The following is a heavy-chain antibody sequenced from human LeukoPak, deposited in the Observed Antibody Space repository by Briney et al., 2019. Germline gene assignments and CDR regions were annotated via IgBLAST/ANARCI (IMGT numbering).Heavy chain of an antibody. CDR2: IIPILGTA. CDR1: GDTFSSYA. D-gene: IGHD7-27*01. V-gene: IGHV1-69*05. CDR3: ARDPAGPAGDGYFDY. J-gene: IGHJ4*02. Sequence: ASVKVSCKAPGDTFSSYAISWVRQAPGQRLEWMGRIIPILGTANYAQKFQGRVTITTDESTNTAYMELSSLRSEDTAVYYCARDPAGPAGDGYFDYWGQGTLVTVSS.